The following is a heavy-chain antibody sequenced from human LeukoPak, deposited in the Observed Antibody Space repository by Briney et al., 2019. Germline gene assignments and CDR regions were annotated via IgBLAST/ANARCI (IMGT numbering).Heavy chain of an antibody. CDR2: MNPNSGNT. D-gene: IGHD5-18*01. CDR3: ARQAPVDTAMVSSFDY. Sequence: ASVKVSCKASGYTFTSYDINWVRQATGQGLEWMGWMNPNSGNTGYAQKFQGRVTMTSNTSISTAYMELSSLRSEDTAVYYCARQAPVDTAMVSSFDYWGQGTLVTVSS. V-gene: IGHV1-8*01. CDR1: GYTFTSYD. J-gene: IGHJ4*02.